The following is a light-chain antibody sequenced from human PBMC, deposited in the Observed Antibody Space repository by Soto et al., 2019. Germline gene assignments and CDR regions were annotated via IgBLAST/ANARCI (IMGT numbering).Light chain of an antibody. J-gene: IGKJ2*01. CDR1: QGISSY. CDR2: AAS. Sequence: AIRMTQAPSSFSASTGDRVTITCRASQGISSYLAWYQQKPGEAPKLLIYAASTLQSGVPSRFSGSGSGTDFTLTISCLQSEDFATYYCQQYYSYPYTFGQGTKVDIK. V-gene: IGKV1-8*01. CDR3: QQYYSYPYT.